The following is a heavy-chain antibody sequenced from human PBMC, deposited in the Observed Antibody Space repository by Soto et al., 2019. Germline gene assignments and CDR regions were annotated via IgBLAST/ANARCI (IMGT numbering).Heavy chain of an antibody. CDR1: GGSFSGYY. J-gene: IGHJ4*02. Sequence: PSETLSLTCAVYGGSFSGYYWSWIRQPPGKGLEWIGEINHSGSTNYNPSLKSRVTISVDTSKNQFSLKLSSVTAADTAFFYCDGGGGIGVVCAPYALWGKGTLVTVSS. D-gene: IGHD2-21*01. V-gene: IGHV4-34*01. CDR3: DGGGGIGVVCAPYAL. CDR2: INHSGST.